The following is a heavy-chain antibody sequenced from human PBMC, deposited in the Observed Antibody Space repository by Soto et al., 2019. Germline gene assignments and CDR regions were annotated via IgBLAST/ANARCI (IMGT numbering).Heavy chain of an antibody. V-gene: IGHV3-23*01. J-gene: IGHJ4*02. Sequence: EVQLLESGGGLVQPGGSLRLSCAASGFTFSSYAMSWVRQAPGKGLEWVSAISGSGGSTYYADSVKGRFTISRDNSKNTLYLQMNSLRDEDTAVYYCAKGMAAAGTWCDYWGQGTLVTVSS. CDR2: ISGSGGST. CDR3: AKGMAAAGTWCDY. CDR1: GFTFSSYA. D-gene: IGHD6-13*01.